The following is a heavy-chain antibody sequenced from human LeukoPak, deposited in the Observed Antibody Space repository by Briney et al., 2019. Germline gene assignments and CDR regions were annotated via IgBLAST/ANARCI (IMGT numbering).Heavy chain of an antibody. J-gene: IGHJ4*02. V-gene: IGHV3-23*01. Sequence: GGSLRLSCAASGFSFGDYDMSWVRQAPGKGLEWVSGIGASGGSTYYADSVKGRFTISRDNSKNTLYLQMNSLRTEDTAVYYCAKAEGYDILTGLDYWGQGTLVTVSS. D-gene: IGHD3-9*01. CDR3: AKAEGYDILTGLDY. CDR2: IGASGGST. CDR1: GFSFGDYD.